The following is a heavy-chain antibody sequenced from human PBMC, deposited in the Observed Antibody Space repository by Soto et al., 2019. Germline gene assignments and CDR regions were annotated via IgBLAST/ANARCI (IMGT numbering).Heavy chain of an antibody. D-gene: IGHD3-9*01. V-gene: IGHV4-31*03. J-gene: IGHJ3*01. CDR3: ARRHDILTGSDSFDV. CDR1: GGSIRSEGYY. CDR2: FYYSGTT. Sequence: SETLSLTCTLSGGSIRSEGYYWTWLRQHPGKGLEWIGDFYYSGTTSYNPSLKSRLTISVDTSNNQFSLRLSSVTAADTAMYYCARRHDILTGSDSFDVWGRGTMVTVSS.